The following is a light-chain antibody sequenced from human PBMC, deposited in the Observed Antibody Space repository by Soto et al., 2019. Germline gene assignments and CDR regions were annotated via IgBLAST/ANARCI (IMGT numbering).Light chain of an antibody. CDR3: QQYHDTPRT. CDR2: WAS. CDR1: QSIXXXXXXXXX. V-gene: IGKV4-1*01. J-gene: IGKJ1*01. Sequence: DIVMTQSPDSLAVSLGERATINCKSSQSIXXXXXXXXXLAWYQQKAGQPPKLLIYWASTRESGVPDRFSGXXSGTDXXXXXXXXXXXDVAVYYCQQYHDTPRTFGQGTKVEIK.